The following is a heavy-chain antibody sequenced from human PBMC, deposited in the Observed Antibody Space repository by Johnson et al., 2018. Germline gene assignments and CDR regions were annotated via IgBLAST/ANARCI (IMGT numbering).Heavy chain of an antibody. D-gene: IGHD3-3*01. Sequence: EVQLVESGGGLVQXGGSXRLXCAASGFSFSSYDMHWVRQGTGKGLEWVSYIGRAGDTYYQGSVKGRLTISRENAKNSLYLQMNSRTAGDTAVYYCVRDPSGWGMDVWGQGTTVTVSS. V-gene: IGHV3-13*01. CDR2: IGRAGDT. CDR3: VRDPSGWGMDV. CDR1: GFSFSSYD. J-gene: IGHJ6*02.